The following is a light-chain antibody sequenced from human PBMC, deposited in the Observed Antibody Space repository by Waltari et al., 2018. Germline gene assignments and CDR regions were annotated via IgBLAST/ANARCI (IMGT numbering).Light chain of an antibody. CDR3: QSYDSSLSGSRV. CDR2: GNS. J-gene: IGLJ1*01. V-gene: IGLV1-40*01. Sequence: QSVLTQPPSVSGAPGPRVTTPGPGAAPNIRAGHEVTWYRQLPGTAPKPLIYGNSNRPSGVPDRFSGSKSGTSASLAITGLQAEDEADYYCQSYDSSLSGSRVFGTGTKVTVL. CDR1: APNIRAGHE.